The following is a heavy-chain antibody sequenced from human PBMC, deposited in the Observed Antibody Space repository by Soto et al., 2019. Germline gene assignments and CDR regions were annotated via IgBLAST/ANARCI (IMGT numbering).Heavy chain of an antibody. J-gene: IGHJ4*02. V-gene: IGHV1-2*02. D-gene: IGHD6-6*01. CDR3: ARVGSSSVVGHFDY. Sequence: QVQLVQSGAEVKKPGASVKVSCKASGYMFTGYYMQWVRQAPGQGLEWIGWINLNSGGTNYAQKFQGRVTMTRDTSANTAYMEVSRLRSDDTAVYYCARVGSSSVVGHFDYWGQGTLVTVSS. CDR1: GYMFTGYY. CDR2: INLNSGGT.